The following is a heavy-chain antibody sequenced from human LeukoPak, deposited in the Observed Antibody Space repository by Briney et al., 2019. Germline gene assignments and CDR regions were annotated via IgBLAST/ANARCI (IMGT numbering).Heavy chain of an antibody. J-gene: IGHJ4*02. D-gene: IGHD2-2*01. V-gene: IGHV3-64*01. CDR3: ASLPPDAVVVPAARFDY. Sequence: GGSLRLSCVVSGFTFSSYAMHWVRQAPGKGLEYVSAISSNGGSTYYANSVKGRFTISRDNSKNTLYLQMGSLRVEDMAVYYCASLPPDAVVVPAARFDYWGQGTLVTVSS. CDR1: GFTFSSYA. CDR2: ISSNGGST.